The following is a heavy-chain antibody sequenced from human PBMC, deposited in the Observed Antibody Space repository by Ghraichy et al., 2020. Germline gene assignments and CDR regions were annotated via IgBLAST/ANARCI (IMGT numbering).Heavy chain of an antibody. Sequence: GGSLRLSCAASGFTVSSNYMSWVRQAPGKGLEWVSVIYSGGSTYYADSVKGRFTISRDNSKNTLYLQMNSLRAEDTAVYYCARVPPIIDPQGMDVWGQGTTVTVSS. V-gene: IGHV3-53*01. CDR1: GFTVSSNY. CDR2: IYSGGST. CDR3: ARVPPIIDPQGMDV. J-gene: IGHJ6*02.